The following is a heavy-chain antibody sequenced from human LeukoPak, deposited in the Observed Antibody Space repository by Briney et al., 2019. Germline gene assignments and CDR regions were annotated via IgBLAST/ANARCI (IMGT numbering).Heavy chain of an antibody. V-gene: IGHV4-34*01. CDR3: SRRLLWFGENYFDY. CDR1: GLSFSGYY. CDR2: INNSGST. D-gene: IGHD3-10*01. J-gene: IGHJ4*02. Sequence: SETLSLTCAVSGLSFSGYYWSWIRQPPGKGLEWIGEINNSGSTNYNPSLKSRVTISVDTSKNQFSLKLRSVIAADATVFYYSRRLLWFGENYFDYGGQGTLDTVPT.